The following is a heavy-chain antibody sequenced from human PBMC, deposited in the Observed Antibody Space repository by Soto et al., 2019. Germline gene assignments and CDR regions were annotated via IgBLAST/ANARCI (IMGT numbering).Heavy chain of an antibody. CDR1: GFTFSSYA. J-gene: IGHJ4*02. D-gene: IGHD2-15*01. CDR2: ISGSGDST. V-gene: IGHV3-23*01. Sequence: GGSLRLSCAASGFTFSSYAMSWVRQAPGKGLEWVSAISGSGDSTYYADSVKGRFTISRDNSKDTLYLQMNSLRAEDTAVYYCAKSPLGYCSGGSCYPPNYFDYWGQGTLVTVSS. CDR3: AKSPLGYCSGGSCYPPNYFDY.